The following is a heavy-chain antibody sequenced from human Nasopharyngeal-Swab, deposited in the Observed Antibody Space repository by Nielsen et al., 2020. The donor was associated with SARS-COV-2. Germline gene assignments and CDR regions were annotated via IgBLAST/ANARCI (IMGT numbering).Heavy chain of an antibody. D-gene: IGHD3-22*01. Sequence: SVTVSCKAPGYTLTSYAMHWVRQAPGKGLEWMGGINTNTGNPTYAQGFTGRFVFPLDTSVSPAYLQISSLKAEDTAVYYCARGGGVRRYYGSSGYYYYYYGMDVWGQGTTVTVSS. CDR1: GYTLTSYA. V-gene: IGHV7-4-1*02. J-gene: IGHJ6*02. CDR2: INTNTGNP. CDR3: ARGGGVRRYYGSSGYYYYYYGMDV.